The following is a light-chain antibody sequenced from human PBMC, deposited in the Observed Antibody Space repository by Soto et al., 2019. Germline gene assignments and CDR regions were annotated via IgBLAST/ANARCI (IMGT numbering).Light chain of an antibody. CDR2: AAS. Sequence: DLQLTQSPSFLSASVGDRVSITCRASQDIASFLAWYQQKPGKAPKLLVYAASTLQRGVPSRFSGRGSGTEFMLTISGLQPEDFATYYCQQPMNYPWTFGQGTKVDVK. J-gene: IGKJ1*01. CDR3: QQPMNYPWT. V-gene: IGKV1-9*01. CDR1: QDIASF.